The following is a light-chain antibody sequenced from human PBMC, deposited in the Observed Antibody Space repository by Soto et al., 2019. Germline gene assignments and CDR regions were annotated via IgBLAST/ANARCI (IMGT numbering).Light chain of an antibody. V-gene: IGLV2-14*01. CDR3: SSYTSSSTLYVV. CDR2: DVS. Sequence: QSALTQPASVSESPGQSITISCTGTSSDVGGYNYVSWYQQHPGKAPKLMIYDVSNRPSGVSNRFSGSKSGNTDSLTISGLQAEDEADYYCSSYTSSSTLYVVFGGGTKLTVL. J-gene: IGLJ2*01. CDR1: SSDVGGYNY.